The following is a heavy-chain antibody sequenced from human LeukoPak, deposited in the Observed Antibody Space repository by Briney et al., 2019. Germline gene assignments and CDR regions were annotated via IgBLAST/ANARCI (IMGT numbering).Heavy chain of an antibody. J-gene: IGHJ6*03. D-gene: IGHD5-18*01. Sequence: PSETLSLTCTVSGGSISSYYWSWIRQPPGKGLEWIGYIYYSGSTNYNPSLKSRVTISVDTSKNQFSLKLSSVTAADTAVYYCMGYPVHYYYYMDVWGKGTTVTVSS. CDR2: IYYSGST. V-gene: IGHV4-59*01. CDR3: MGYPVHYYYYMDV. CDR1: GGSISSYY.